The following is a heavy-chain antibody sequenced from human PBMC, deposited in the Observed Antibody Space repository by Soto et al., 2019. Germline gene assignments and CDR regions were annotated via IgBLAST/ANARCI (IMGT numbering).Heavy chain of an antibody. J-gene: IGHJ4*02. D-gene: IGHD6-13*01. CDR1: GFTFISYG. CDR3: AKSFIAAAGKEGYFDY. Sequence: LRRSCAASGFTFISYGMHWVRQAPGKGLEWVAVISYDGSNKYYADSVKGRFTISRDKSKNTLYLQMNSLRAEDTAVYYCAKSFIAAAGKEGYFDYWGQGTLVTVSS. V-gene: IGHV3-30*18. CDR2: ISYDGSNK.